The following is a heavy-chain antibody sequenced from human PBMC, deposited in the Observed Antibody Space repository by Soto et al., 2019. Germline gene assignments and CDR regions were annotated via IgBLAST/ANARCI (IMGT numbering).Heavy chain of an antibody. CDR3: ARKRQVVYLDH. D-gene: IGHD1-1*01. CDR1: GYIFTSYT. J-gene: IGHJ4*02. V-gene: IGHV1-3*01. Sequence: QVPLVQSGPEVKEPGASVKVSCKTSGYIFTSYTIHWGRQAPGQGLEWMGSISSGNGNTKFSQKFQDRVTFTRDTSAGTAYMWLGSLSLDDTAVYYRARKRQVVYLDHWGQRTLVTLSS. CDR2: ISSGNGNT.